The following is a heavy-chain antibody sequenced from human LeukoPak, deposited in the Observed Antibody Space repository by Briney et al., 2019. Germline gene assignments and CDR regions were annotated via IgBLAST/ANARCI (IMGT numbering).Heavy chain of an antibody. Sequence: SETLSLTCTVSGGSISSYYWSWIRQPPGKGLEWIGYIYYSGSTNYNPSLKSRVTISVDTSKNQFSLKLSSVTAADTAVYYCAGDSSGYYYVVYWGQGTLVTVSS. CDR2: IYYSGST. V-gene: IGHV4-59*01. D-gene: IGHD3-22*01. J-gene: IGHJ4*02. CDR1: GGSISSYY. CDR3: AGDSSGYYYVVY.